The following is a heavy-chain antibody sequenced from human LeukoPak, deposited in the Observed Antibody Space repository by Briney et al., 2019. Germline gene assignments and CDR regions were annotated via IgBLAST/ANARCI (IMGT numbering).Heavy chain of an antibody. J-gene: IGHJ3*02. CDR1: GGSISSGGYY. CDR3: ARAGFALGTRWAFDI. V-gene: IGHV4-31*03. D-gene: IGHD3-9*01. Sequence: PSQTLSLTCTVSGGSISSGGYYRSWIRQHPGKGLEWIVYIYYSGSTYYNPSLKSRVTISVDTSKNQFSLKLSSVTAADTAVYYCARAGFALGTRWAFDIWGQGTMVTVSS. CDR2: IYYSGST.